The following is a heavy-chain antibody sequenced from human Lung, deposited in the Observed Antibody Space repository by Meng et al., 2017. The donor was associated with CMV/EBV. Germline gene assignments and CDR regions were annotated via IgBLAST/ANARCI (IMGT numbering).Heavy chain of an antibody. J-gene: IGHJ4*02. CDR2: MYHSGTT. Sequence: HLPKSGPGLWKPSGTLSLTCVVSGGSISSSYWWTWVRQSPGKGLEWIGEMYHSGTTNYNPSLKSRVTISMGKSNNQLSLKLNSVTAADTAVYYCATQESRDGHNPYWGQGTLVTVSS. D-gene: IGHD5-24*01. V-gene: IGHV4-4*02. CDR3: ATQESRDGHNPY. CDR1: GGSISSSYW.